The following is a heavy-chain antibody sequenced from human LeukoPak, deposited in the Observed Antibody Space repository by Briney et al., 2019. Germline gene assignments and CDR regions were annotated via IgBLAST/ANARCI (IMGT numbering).Heavy chain of an antibody. D-gene: IGHD2-21*02. CDR3: AKDRPGYCGGDCYSDS. CDR2: ISSSGTYK. Sequence: PGGSLRLSCAVSGFTFSSYSMSWVRQAPGKGLEWVSSISSSGTYKYYADSVKGRFTISRDNAKNSLYLQMNSLRAEDTAVYYCAKDRPGYCGGDCYSDSWGQGTLVTVSS. V-gene: IGHV3-21*04. CDR1: GFTFSSYS. J-gene: IGHJ5*02.